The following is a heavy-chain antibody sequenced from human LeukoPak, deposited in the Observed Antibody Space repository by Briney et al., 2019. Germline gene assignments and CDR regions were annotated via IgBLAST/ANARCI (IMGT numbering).Heavy chain of an antibody. CDR2: IRSKANSYAT. D-gene: IGHD3-10*01. Sequence: PGGSLRLSCAASGFTFSGSAMHWVRQASGKGLEWVGRIRSKANSYATAYAASVKGRFTISRDDSKNTAYLQMNSLQTEDTAAYYCTRPPPSPTGRGYGGRGTLVTVSS. CDR1: GFTFSGSA. J-gene: IGHJ4*02. CDR3: TRPPPSPTGRGY. V-gene: IGHV3-73*01.